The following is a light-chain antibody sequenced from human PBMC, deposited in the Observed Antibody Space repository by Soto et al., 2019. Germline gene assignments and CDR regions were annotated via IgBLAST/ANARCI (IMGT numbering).Light chain of an antibody. Sequence: QSALTQPPSASGSPGQSVTISCTGTSSDVGANNYVSWYQQHPGKAPKLMIYEVTKRPSWVPDRFSGSKSGNTASLTVSGLQAEDEADYCCSSYAGANRVFGTGTKLTVL. CDR1: SSDVGANNY. CDR2: EVT. J-gene: IGLJ1*01. CDR3: SSYAGANRV. V-gene: IGLV2-8*01.